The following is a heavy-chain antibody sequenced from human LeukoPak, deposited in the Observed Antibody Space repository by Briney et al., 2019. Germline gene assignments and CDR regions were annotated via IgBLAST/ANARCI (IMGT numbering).Heavy chain of an antibody. Sequence: PGGSLRLSCAASGFTFSSYGMHYVRQAPGKGLEWVAVISEDGRHKNYADSVKGRFTISRDNSNNTLYLQMNSLRAEDTGVYYCAKDRETTASGTFDYWGQGTLVTVSS. CDR2: ISEDGRHK. V-gene: IGHV3-30*18. J-gene: IGHJ4*02. CDR3: AKDRETTASGTFDY. CDR1: GFTFSSYG. D-gene: IGHD6-13*01.